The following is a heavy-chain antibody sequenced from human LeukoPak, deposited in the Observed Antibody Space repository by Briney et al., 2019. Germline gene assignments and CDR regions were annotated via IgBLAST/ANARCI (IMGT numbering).Heavy chain of an antibody. V-gene: IGHV3-30-3*01. Sequence: GRSLRLSCAASGFIFSSYAMHWVRQAPGKGLAWVAVISYDGSNKYYADSVKGRFTISRDNSKNTLYLQMNSLRAEDTAVYYCARGNYYGQDYWGKGTLVTVSS. J-gene: IGHJ4*02. CDR3: ARGNYYGQDY. CDR2: ISYDGSNK. CDR1: GFIFSSYA. D-gene: IGHD3-10*01.